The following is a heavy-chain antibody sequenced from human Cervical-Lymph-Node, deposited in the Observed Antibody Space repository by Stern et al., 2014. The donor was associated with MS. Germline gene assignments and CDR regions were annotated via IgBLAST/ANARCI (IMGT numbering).Heavy chain of an antibody. D-gene: IGHD2-21*01. CDR2: INPDGGGT. CDR1: GYLFTTYY. V-gene: IGHV1-46*01. CDR3: TIPNPAFEY. J-gene: IGHJ4*02. Sequence: VQLVQSGAEVREPGASVTLSCATSGYLFTTYYIHWVRQAPGQGLEWVGLINPDGGGTAYAQRFQGRVAVARDTSTSTVYMTLSSLKSGDTGVFYCTIPNPAFEYWGQGTAVGVSS.